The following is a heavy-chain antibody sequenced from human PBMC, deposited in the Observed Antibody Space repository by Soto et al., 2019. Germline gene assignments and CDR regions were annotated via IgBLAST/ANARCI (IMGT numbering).Heavy chain of an antibody. D-gene: IGHD3-22*01. V-gene: IGHV3-30-3*01. CDR3: AREGYYDSSGYSNYFDY. J-gene: IGHJ4*02. CDR1: GFPFSIYA. CDR2: ISYDGSNK. Sequence: GGSLQLCCAASGFPFSIYAMHWFRQAPGKGLEWVAVISYDGSNKYYADSVKGRFTISRDNSKNTLYLQMNSLRAEDTAVYYCAREGYYDSSGYSNYFDYWGQGTLVTVSS.